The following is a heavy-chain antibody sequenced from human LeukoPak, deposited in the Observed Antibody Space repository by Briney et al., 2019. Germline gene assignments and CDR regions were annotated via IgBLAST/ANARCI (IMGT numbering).Heavy chain of an antibody. CDR3: AKDIRSTTTVTTVFDY. Sequence: GGSLRLSCAASGFTFDDYAMHWVRQAPGKGLEWVSGISWNSGSIGYADSVKGRFTISRDNAKNSLYLQMNSLRAEDTALYYCAKDIRSTTTVTTVFDYWGQGTLVTVSS. D-gene: IGHD4-17*01. CDR1: GFTFDDYA. V-gene: IGHV3-9*01. CDR2: ISWNSGSI. J-gene: IGHJ4*02.